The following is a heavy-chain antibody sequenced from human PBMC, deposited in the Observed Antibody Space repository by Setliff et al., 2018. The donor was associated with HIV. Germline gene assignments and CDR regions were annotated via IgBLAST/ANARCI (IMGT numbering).Heavy chain of an antibody. D-gene: IGHD3-22*01. Sequence: SETLSLTCTVSSGSISSYYWTWIRQPPGKGLEWIGYIYYSGSTNYNPSLKSRVTISVDTSKNQFSLKLRSLTAADTAEYYCARDRYYYDSSGYSGAFGIWGQGTMVTVSS. CDR1: SGSISSYY. J-gene: IGHJ3*02. CDR2: IYYSGST. CDR3: ARDRYYYDSSGYSGAFGI. V-gene: IGHV4-59*01.